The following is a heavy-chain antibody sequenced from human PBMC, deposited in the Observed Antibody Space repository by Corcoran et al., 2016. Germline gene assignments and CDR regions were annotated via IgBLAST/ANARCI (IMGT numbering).Heavy chain of an antibody. CDR2: IRSKAYGGTT. CDR1: GFTFGDYA. CDR3: TRDSSWSFDI. Sequence: EVQLVESGGGLVIPGRSLRLSCTASGFTFGDYAMSWFRQAPGKGLEWVGFIRSKAYGGTTEYAASVKGRFTISRDDSKSIAYLQMNSRKVEDTAVYYCTRDSSWSFDIWGQGTMVTVSS. J-gene: IGHJ3*02. V-gene: IGHV3-49*05. D-gene: IGHD6-13*01.